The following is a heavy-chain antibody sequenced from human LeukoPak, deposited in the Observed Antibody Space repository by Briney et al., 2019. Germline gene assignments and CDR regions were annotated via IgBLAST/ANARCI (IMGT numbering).Heavy chain of an antibody. V-gene: IGHV4-59*12. CDR3: ARDYDVLTAYPPTQLFDP. Sequence: SETLSLTCTVSGGSISSYYWSWIRQPPGKGLEWIGYIYYSGSTNYNPSLKSRVTISVDTSKNQFSLKLNSVTAADTAVYYCARDYDVLTAYPPTQLFDPWGQGTLVTVSS. CDR1: GGSISSYY. CDR2: IYYSGST. D-gene: IGHD3-9*01. J-gene: IGHJ5*02.